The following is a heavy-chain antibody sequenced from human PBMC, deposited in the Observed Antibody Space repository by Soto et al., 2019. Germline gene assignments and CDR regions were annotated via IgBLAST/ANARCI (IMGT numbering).Heavy chain of an antibody. CDR2: INPNSGGT. Sequence: ASVKVSCKASGYTFTGYYMHWVRQAPGQGLEWMGWINPNSGGTNYAQKFQGWVTMTRDTSISTAYMELSRLRSDDTAVYYCARAGDRKGLYSSGWYSYYWGQGTLVTVSS. CDR1: GYTFTGYY. V-gene: IGHV1-2*04. CDR3: ARAGDRKGLYSSGWYSYY. D-gene: IGHD6-19*01. J-gene: IGHJ4*02.